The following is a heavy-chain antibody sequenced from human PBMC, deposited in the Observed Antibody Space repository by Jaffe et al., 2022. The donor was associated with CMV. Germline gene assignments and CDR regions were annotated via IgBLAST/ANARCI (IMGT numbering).Heavy chain of an antibody. Sequence: QVQLQESGPGLVKPSGTLSLTCAVSGGSISSSNWWSWVRQPPGKGLEWIGEIYHSGSTNYNPSLKSRVTISVDKSKNQFSLKLSSVTAADTAVYYCASRSQIRNIVVVPAAPWAFDIWGQGTMVTVSS. V-gene: IGHV4-4*02. CDR2: IYHSGST. D-gene: IGHD2-2*01. J-gene: IGHJ3*02. CDR1: GGSISSSNW. CDR3: ASRSQIRNIVVVPAAPWAFDI.